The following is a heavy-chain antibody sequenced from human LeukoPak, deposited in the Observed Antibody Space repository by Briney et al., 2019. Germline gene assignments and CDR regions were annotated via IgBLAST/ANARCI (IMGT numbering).Heavy chain of an antibody. V-gene: IGHV1-18*01. J-gene: IGHJ4*02. CDR3: AIPAGAAAGYDY. Sequence: GASVKVSFKASGYTFTNYGLSWVRQAPGQGLEWMGWISAHKGNTYYAQKLQGRVTMTTDTSTSTAYMELSRLRSDDTAVYYCAIPAGAAAGYDYWGQGTLVTVSS. CDR1: GYTFTNYG. D-gene: IGHD6-13*01. CDR2: ISAHKGNT.